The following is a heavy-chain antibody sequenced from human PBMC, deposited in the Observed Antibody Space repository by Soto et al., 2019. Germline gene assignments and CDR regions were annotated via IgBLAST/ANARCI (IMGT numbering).Heavy chain of an antibody. CDR2: ISYDGSNK. Sequence: PGGSLRLSCAASGFTFSSYAMHWVRQAPGKGLEWVAVISYDGSNKYYADSVKGRFTISRDNSKNTLYLQMNSLRAEDTAVYYCAREKVRAAITKHAFEIWGQGTMVTVSS. CDR1: GFTFSSYA. D-gene: IGHD2-2*02. CDR3: AREKVRAAITKHAFEI. V-gene: IGHV3-30-3*01. J-gene: IGHJ3*02.